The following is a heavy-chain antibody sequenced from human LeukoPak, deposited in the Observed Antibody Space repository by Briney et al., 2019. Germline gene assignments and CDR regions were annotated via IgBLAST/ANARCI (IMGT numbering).Heavy chain of an antibody. Sequence: GASVKVSCKASGYTFTSYYMHWVRQAPGQGLEWVGIINPSGGSTSYAQKLQGRVTMTRDTSTSTVYMEVSSLRSEHTAVYFCARDRAVAGTGVDYWGQGTLVTVPS. D-gene: IGHD6-19*01. J-gene: IGHJ4*02. CDR1: GYTFTSYY. CDR2: INPSGGST. CDR3: ARDRAVAGTGVDY. V-gene: IGHV1-46*01.